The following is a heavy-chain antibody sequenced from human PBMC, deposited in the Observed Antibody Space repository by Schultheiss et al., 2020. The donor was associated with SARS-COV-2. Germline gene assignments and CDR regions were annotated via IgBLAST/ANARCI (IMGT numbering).Heavy chain of an antibody. D-gene: IGHD2-21*02. Sequence: GGSLRLSCAASGFTLSSYAMYWVRQAPGKGLEYVSAISSNGGSTYNADSVKGRFTISRDNSMNTLYLQMNSLRAEDTAVYYCARSHCGGDCYYFYAMDVWGQGTTVTVSS. V-gene: IGHV3-64*04. CDR1: GFTLSSYA. CDR2: ISSNGGST. J-gene: IGHJ6*02. CDR3: ARSHCGGDCYYFYAMDV.